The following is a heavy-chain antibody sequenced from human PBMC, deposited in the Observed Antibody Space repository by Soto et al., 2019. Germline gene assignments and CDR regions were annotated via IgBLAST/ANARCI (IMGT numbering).Heavy chain of an antibody. CDR2: IIPICGTA. CDR3: ARGHKLTTEADYYGMDV. D-gene: IGHD4-4*01. Sequence: QVQLVQSGAEVKKPGSSVKVSCKASGGTFSSYAISWVRQAPGQGLEWMGGIIPICGTANYAQKFQGRVTITADESTSTADMELSSLRSEDTAVYYCARGHKLTTEADYYGMDVWGQGTTVTVSS. V-gene: IGHV1-69*12. J-gene: IGHJ6*02. CDR1: GGTFSSYA.